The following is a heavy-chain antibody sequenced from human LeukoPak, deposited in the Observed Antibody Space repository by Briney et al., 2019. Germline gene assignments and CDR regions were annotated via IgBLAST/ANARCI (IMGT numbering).Heavy chain of an antibody. D-gene: IGHD6-19*01. CDR2: ISGSGGST. CDR3: AKDWGVGSGWYLPHFDY. V-gene: IGHV3-23*01. Sequence: GGYLRLSCAASGFTFSSYAMSWVRQGPGKGLEWVSAISGSGGSTYYADSVRGRFTISRDSSKNTLYLQMNSLRAEDTAVYYCAKDWGVGSGWYLPHFDYWGQGTLVTVSS. CDR1: GFTFSSYA. J-gene: IGHJ4*02.